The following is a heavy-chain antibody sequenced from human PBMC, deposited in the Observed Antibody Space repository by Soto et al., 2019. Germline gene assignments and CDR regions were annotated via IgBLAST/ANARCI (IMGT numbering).Heavy chain of an antibody. Sequence: GGSLRLSCAASGFTFTRYSMNWVRQAPGKGLEWVSSISSTTSYIYNGDSMKGRFTISRDNAKNSLYLEMNSLRAEDTAVYYCARESEDLTSNFDYWGQGTLVTVPQ. J-gene: IGHJ4*02. V-gene: IGHV3-21*06. CDR1: GFTFTRYS. CDR3: ARESEDLTSNFDY. CDR2: ISSTTSYI.